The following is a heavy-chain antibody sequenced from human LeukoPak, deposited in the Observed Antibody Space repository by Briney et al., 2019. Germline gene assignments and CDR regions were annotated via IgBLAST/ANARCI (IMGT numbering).Heavy chain of an antibody. V-gene: IGHV4-39*07. CDR3: ARGGADSSGYPADY. D-gene: IGHD3-22*01. CDR1: GGSISTSYYY. CDR2: IHYSGST. Sequence: SETLSLTCTVSGGSISTSYYYWGWIRQPPGKGLEWIGNIHYSGSTYYNPSLKSRVTISVDTSKNQFSLKLSSVTAADTAVYYCARGGADSSGYPADYWGQGTLVTVSS. J-gene: IGHJ4*02.